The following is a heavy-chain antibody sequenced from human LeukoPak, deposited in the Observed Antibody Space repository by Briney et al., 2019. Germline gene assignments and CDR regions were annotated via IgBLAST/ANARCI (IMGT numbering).Heavy chain of an antibody. CDR1: GFTFSSYG. Sequence: PGGSLRLSCAASGFTFSSYGMHWVRQAPGKGLEWVAVISYDGSNKYYADSVKGRFTISRDNSKNTLYLQMNSLRAEDTAVYYCAKEEGYCSSTSCYGYYFDYWGQGTLVTVSS. D-gene: IGHD2-2*01. CDR2: ISYDGSNK. CDR3: AKEEGYCSSTSCYGYYFDY. J-gene: IGHJ4*02. V-gene: IGHV3-30*18.